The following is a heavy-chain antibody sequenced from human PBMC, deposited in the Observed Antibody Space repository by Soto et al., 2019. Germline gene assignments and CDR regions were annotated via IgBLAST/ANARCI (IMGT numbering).Heavy chain of an antibody. CDR2: ISSSGSTI. CDR1: GFTFSDYY. CDR3: ARDYDFWSGYFLDRYYYYMDV. Sequence: QVQLVESGGGLVKPGGSLRLSCAASGFTFSDYYMSWIRQAPGKGLEWVSYISSSGSTIYYADSVKGRFTISRDNAKNSLYLQRNSLRAEDTAVYYCARDYDFWSGYFLDRYYYYMDVWGKGTTVTVSS. D-gene: IGHD3-3*01. J-gene: IGHJ6*03. V-gene: IGHV3-11*01.